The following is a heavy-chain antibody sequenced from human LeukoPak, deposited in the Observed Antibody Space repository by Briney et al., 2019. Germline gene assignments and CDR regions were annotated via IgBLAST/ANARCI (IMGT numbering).Heavy chain of an antibody. CDR3: AAGTAADF. J-gene: IGHJ4*02. D-gene: IGHD6-13*01. V-gene: IGHV3-48*03. Sequence: PGGSLRLSCAASGFTLSSYEMNWIRKAPGKGLEWISYISSSSSYTDYADSVKGRFTISRDNAKSALYLQMHSLRLEDTAVYYCAAGTAADFWGQGTLVTVSS. CDR1: GFTLSSYE. CDR2: ISSSSSYT.